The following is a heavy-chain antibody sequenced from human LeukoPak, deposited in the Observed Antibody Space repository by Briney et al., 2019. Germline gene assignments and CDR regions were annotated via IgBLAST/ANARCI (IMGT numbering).Heavy chain of an antibody. D-gene: IGHD3-10*01. J-gene: IGHJ4*02. Sequence: GRSLRLSCAASGCTFSSYGMHWVRNAPAKGLEWVGVMWYDGSNKYYADPVKGRFTISRDNSKNTLYLQMNSLRAEDTAVYYCARSGLFYGSGSHFDYWGQGTLVTVSS. CDR2: MWYDGSNK. V-gene: IGHV3-33*01. CDR1: GCTFSSYG. CDR3: ARSGLFYGSGSHFDY.